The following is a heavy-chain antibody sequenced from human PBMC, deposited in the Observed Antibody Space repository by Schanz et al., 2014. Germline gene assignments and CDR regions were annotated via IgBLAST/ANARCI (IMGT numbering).Heavy chain of an antibody. CDR1: GYTFTNFY. J-gene: IGHJ4*02. D-gene: IGHD3-10*01. CDR2: INPSEGGT. CDR3: ARGGSMVQAISFAY. V-gene: IGHV1-46*03. Sequence: QVQLVQSGTEVKKPGASVKVSCKASGYTFTNFYIHWVRQAPGQGLEWVVIINPSEGGTSFPQKLKGRLTMTRDTSTSTFYMELSSLRSEDTAVYYCARGGSMVQAISFAYWGQGSLVTVSS.